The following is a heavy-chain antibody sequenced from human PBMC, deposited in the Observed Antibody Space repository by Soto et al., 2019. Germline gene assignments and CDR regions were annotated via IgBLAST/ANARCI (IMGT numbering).Heavy chain of an antibody. CDR1: GGSISSSNW. Sequence: QVQLQESGPGLVKPSGTLSLTCAVSGGSISSSNWWSWVRQPPGKGLEWIGAIYHSGSPNYTPSRKRRVAISVDKSKHQFSLKLSSVTAADTAVYYCARAPYSSSWYPMGYYYGMDVWGQGTTVTVSS. D-gene: IGHD6-13*01. V-gene: IGHV4-4*02. J-gene: IGHJ6*02. CDR2: IYHSGSP. CDR3: ARAPYSSSWYPMGYYYGMDV.